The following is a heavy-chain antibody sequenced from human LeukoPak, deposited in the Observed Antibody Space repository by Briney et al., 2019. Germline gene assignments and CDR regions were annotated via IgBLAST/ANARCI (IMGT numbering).Heavy chain of an antibody. CDR2: IYYSGST. CDR1: GGSISSYY. V-gene: IGHV4-59*01. CDR3: ARGPTGYSSSWYVY. Sequence: PSETLSLTCTVSGGSISSYYWSWIRQPPGKGLEWIGYIYYSGSTNYNPSLKSRVTISVDTSKNQFSLKLSSVTAADTAVYYCARGPTGYSSSWYVYWGQGTLVTVSS. J-gene: IGHJ4*02. D-gene: IGHD6-13*01.